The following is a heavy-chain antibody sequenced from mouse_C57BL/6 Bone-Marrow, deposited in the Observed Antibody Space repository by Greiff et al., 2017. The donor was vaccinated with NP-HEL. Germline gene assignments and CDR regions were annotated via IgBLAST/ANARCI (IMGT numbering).Heavy chain of an antibody. V-gene: IGHV1-39*01. CDR1: GYSFTDYN. CDR2: INPNYGTT. CDR3: ERIYYGSSPYWYFDV. Sequence: SGPELVKPGASVKISCKASGYSFTDYNMNWVKQSNGKSLEWIGVINPNYGTTSYNQKFKGKATLTVDQSSSTAYMQLNSLTSEDSAVYYCERIYYGSSPYWYFDVWGTGTTVTVSS. D-gene: IGHD1-1*01. J-gene: IGHJ1*03.